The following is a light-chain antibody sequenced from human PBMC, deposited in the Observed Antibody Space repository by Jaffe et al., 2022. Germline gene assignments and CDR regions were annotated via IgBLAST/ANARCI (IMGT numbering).Light chain of an antibody. CDR3: QQYGSPSQRT. Sequence: EIVLTQSPGTLSLSPGERATLSCRASQSVSSSYLAWYQQKPGQAPRLLIYGASSRATGIPDRFSGSGSGTDFTLTISRLEPEDFAVYYCQQYGSPSQRTFGQGTKVEIK. CDR2: GAS. V-gene: IGKV3-20*01. J-gene: IGKJ1*01. CDR1: QSVSSSY.